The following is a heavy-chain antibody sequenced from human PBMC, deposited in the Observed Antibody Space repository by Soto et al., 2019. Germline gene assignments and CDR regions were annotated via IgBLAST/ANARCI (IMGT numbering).Heavy chain of an antibody. CDR1: GFTFSSYA. CDR2: ISYDGIHN. V-gene: IGHV3-30-3*01. D-gene: IGHD3-22*01. CDR3: ARDRKRYYYESRAPYYYYYDGVDV. Sequence: QVQLVESGGGVVQPGRSLRLSCAASGFTFSSYAMYWVRQAPGKGLEWVAVISYDGIHNYYADSVKGRFTISRDNSKNRLQHQMNSLRAGDTAVYYSARDRKRYYYESRAPYYYYYDGVDVWGQGTTVTVSS. J-gene: IGHJ6*02.